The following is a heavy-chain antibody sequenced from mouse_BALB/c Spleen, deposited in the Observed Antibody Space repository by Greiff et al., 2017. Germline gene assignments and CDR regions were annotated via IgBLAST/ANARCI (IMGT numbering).Heavy chain of an antibody. CDR2: INPYNGAT. J-gene: IGHJ4*01. Sequence: VQLQQSGPELVKPGASVKISCKASGYSFTGYYMHWVKQSHVKSLEWIGRINPYNGATSYNQNFKDKASLTVDKSSSTAYMELHSLTSEDSAVYYSARGGYGSSYGYAMDYWGQGTSVTVSS. CDR1: GYSFTGYY. D-gene: IGHD1-1*01. V-gene: IGHV1-31*01. CDR3: ARGGYGSSYGYAMDY.